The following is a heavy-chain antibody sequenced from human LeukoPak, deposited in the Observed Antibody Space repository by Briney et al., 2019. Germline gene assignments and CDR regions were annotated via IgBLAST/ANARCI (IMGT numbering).Heavy chain of an antibody. J-gene: IGHJ4*02. D-gene: IGHD4-17*01. V-gene: IGHV4-39*07. CDR1: GGSISSGGYY. Sequence: SQTLSLTCTVSGGSISSGGYYWGWIRQPPGKGLEWIGSIYYSGSTYYNPSLKSRVTISVDTSKNQFSLKLSSVTAADTAVYYCARSGDWGPDYGDYVPDFDYWGQGTLVTVSS. CDR3: ARSGDWGPDYGDYVPDFDY. CDR2: IYYSGST.